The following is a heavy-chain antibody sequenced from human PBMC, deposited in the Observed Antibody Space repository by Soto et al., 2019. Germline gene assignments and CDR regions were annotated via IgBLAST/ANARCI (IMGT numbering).Heavy chain of an antibody. CDR3: ARDSFGGYCSGGSCPGHFDY. CDR1: GFTFSSYG. V-gene: IGHV3-33*01. Sequence: GGSLRLSCAASGFTFSSYGMHWVRQAPGKGLEWVAVIWYDGSNKYYADSVKGRFTISRDNSKNTLYLQMNSLRAEDTAVYYCARDSFGGYCSGGSCPGHFDYWGQGTLVTVSS. D-gene: IGHD2-15*01. J-gene: IGHJ4*02. CDR2: IWYDGSNK.